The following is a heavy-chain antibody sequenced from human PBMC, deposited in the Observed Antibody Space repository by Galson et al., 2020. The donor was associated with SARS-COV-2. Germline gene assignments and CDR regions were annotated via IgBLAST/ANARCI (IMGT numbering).Heavy chain of an antibody. D-gene: IGHD3-22*01. CDR2: IKSKTDGGTT. CDR1: GFTFSNAW. CDR3: TTDLPLLLSMIVLGDAFDI. V-gene: IGHV3-15*01. J-gene: IGHJ3*02. Sequence: GESLKISCAASGFTFSNAWMSWVRQAPGKGLEWVGRIKSKTDGGTTDYAAPVKGRFTISRDDSKNTLYLQMNSLKTEDTAVYYCTTDLPLLLSMIVLGDAFDIWGQGTMVTVSS.